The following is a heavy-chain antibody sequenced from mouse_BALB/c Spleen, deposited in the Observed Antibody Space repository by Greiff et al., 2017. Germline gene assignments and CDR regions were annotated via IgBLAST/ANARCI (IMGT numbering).Heavy chain of an antibody. CDR1: GFTFSDYY. J-gene: IGHJ3*01. V-gene: IGHV5-4*02. CDR2: ISDGGSYT. D-gene: IGHD1-1*01. CDR3: ARDHYYGSSPFAY. Sequence: EVQVVESGGGLVKPGGSLKLSCAASGFTFSDYYMYWVRQTPEKRLEWVATISDGGSYTYYPDSVKGRFTISRDNAKNNLYLQMSSLKSEDTAMYYCARDHYYGSSPFAYWGQGTLVTVSA.